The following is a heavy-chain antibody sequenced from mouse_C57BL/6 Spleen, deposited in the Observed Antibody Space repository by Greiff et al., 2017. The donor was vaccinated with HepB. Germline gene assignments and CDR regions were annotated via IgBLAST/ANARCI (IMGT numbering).Heavy chain of an antibody. CDR1: GYAFTNYL. CDR3: ARGYYGRGPGPEYYFDY. J-gene: IGHJ2*01. CDR2: INPGSGGT. D-gene: IGHD1-1*01. Sequence: QVQLKQSGAELVRPGTSVKVSCKASGYAFTNYLIEWVKQRPGQGLEWIGVINPGSGGTNYNEKFKGKATLTADKSSSTAYMQLSSLTSEDSAVYFCARGYYGRGPGPEYYFDYWGQGTTLTVSS. V-gene: IGHV1-54*01.